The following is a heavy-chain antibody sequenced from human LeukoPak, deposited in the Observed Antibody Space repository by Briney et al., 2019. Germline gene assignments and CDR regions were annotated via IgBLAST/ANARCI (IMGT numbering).Heavy chain of an antibody. Sequence: GASVKVSCKASGYTFTGYYMHWVRQAPGQGLEWMGWINPNSGGTNYAQKFQGRVTMTRDTSISTAYMELSRLRSDDTAVYYCASTIGLERQYYYDSSSYFMPLDYWGQGTLVTVSS. CDR3: ASTIGLERQYYYDSSSYFMPLDY. D-gene: IGHD3-22*01. CDR1: GYTFTGYY. CDR2: INPNSGGT. V-gene: IGHV1-2*02. J-gene: IGHJ4*02.